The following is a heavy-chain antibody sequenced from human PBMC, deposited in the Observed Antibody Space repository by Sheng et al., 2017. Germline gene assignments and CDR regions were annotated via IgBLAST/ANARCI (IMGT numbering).Heavy chain of an antibody. V-gene: IGHV3-49*03. CDR1: GFNFGDYG. Sequence: EMQVVESGGGLVQPGQSLRLSCTSYGFNFGDYGIIWFRQAPGKGLEWVTFIRAKRYGGTTEYAASVRGRFTISRDDSRTVAYLQMSGLKTEDTGVYYCSRIQNTGLGTIYLYYMDVWGKGTTVTVSS. CDR2: IRAKRYGGTT. D-gene: IGHD5-18*01. J-gene: IGHJ6*03. CDR3: SRIQNTGLGTIYLYYMDV.